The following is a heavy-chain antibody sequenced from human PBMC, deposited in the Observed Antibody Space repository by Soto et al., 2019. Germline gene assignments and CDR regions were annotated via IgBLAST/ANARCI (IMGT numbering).Heavy chain of an antibody. CDR2: IIPLFRTP. J-gene: IGHJ6*02. D-gene: IGHD4-4*01. V-gene: IGHV1-69*12. Sequence: QVQLVQSGAEMKEPGSSVKVSCKTSGGTFSSSAISWLRQAPGQGLEWMGGIIPLFRTPDYAQKYQGRVTFAADESTSLAYMALSSLTAKNTAVYYCARDNARLQVSGNYYYLLDVCGHGTTITVAS. CDR1: GGTFSSSA. CDR3: ARDNARLQVSGNYYYLLDV.